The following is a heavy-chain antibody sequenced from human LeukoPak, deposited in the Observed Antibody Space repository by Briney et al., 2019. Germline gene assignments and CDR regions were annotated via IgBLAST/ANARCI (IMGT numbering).Heavy chain of an antibody. CDR1: GGSISSYY. J-gene: IGHJ5*02. D-gene: IGHD3-10*01. CDR2: IYSSGST. CDR3: ARVRADYYGSGSHYKVSFDP. Sequence: KSSETLSLTCTVSGGSISSYYWSWIRQPAGKGLEWIGRIYSSGSTNYNPSLKSRVTMSVDTSKNQFSLKLSSVTAADTAVYYCARVRADYYGSGSHYKVSFDPWGQGTLVTVSS. V-gene: IGHV4-4*07.